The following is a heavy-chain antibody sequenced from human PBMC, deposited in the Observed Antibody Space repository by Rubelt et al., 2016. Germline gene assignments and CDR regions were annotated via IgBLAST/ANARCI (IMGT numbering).Heavy chain of an antibody. D-gene: IGHD6-19*01. V-gene: IGHV4-39*07. CDR2: IHYSGRT. J-gene: IGHJ4*02. Sequence: QLQLQESGPGLVKPSETLSLTCTVSVGSITSIDYSWAWIRQPPGKGREWIGTIHYSGRTYYTPSPKVQATISGDTSRNQFSLKLSSVTAADTAVYYCARGPYSSGWYGDYWGQGTLVTVSS. CDR1: VGSITSIDYS. CDR3: ARGPYSSGWYGDY.